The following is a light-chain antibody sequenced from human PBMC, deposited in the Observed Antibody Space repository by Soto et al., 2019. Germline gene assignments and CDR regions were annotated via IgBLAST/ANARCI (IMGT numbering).Light chain of an antibody. CDR1: SSDVGSYSH. CDR2: EVT. Sequence: QSVLTQPASVSGSRGQSMTNSCSGTSSDVGSYSHVAWYQQFPGKTPKLIIYEVTYRPSGVSHRFSASKSGNTASLTISGLQAGDEADYYCISYTGSSTSYVFGTGTKVTVL. J-gene: IGLJ1*01. CDR3: ISYTGSSTSYV. V-gene: IGLV2-14*01.